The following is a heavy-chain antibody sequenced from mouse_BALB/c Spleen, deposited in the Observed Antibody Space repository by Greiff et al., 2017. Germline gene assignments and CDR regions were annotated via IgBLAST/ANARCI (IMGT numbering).Heavy chain of an antibody. CDR1: GFTFSSYG. CDR3: ARDRYDGDDY. CDR2: INSNGGST. Sequence: LMESGGGLVQPGGSLKLSCAASGFTFSSYGMSWVRQTPDKRLELVATINSNGGSTYYPDSVKGRFTISRDNAKNTLYLQMSSLKSEDTAMYYCARDRYDGDDYWGQGTTLTVSS. J-gene: IGHJ2*01. D-gene: IGHD2-14*01. V-gene: IGHV5-6-3*01.